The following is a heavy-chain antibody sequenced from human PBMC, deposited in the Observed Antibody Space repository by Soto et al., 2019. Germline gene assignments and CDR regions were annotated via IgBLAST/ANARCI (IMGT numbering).Heavy chain of an antibody. Sequence: PGGSLRLSCAASGFTFSSYGMHWVRQAPGKGLEWVAVISYDGSNKYYADSVKGRFTISRDNSKNTLYLQMNSLRAEDTAVYYCATSVLYWGPGTLVTVFS. CDR1: GFTFSSYG. CDR2: ISYDGSNK. V-gene: IGHV3-30*03. J-gene: IGHJ4*02. CDR3: ATSVLY. D-gene: IGHD2-15*01.